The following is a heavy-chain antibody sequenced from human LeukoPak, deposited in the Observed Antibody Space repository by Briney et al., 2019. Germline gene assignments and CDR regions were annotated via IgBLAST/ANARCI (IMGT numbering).Heavy chain of an antibody. J-gene: IGHJ4*02. D-gene: IGHD6-13*01. CDR1: GFTVSSSY. V-gene: IGHV3-53*01. Sequence: GGSLRLSCAASGFTVSSSYMSWVRQAPGKGLEWVSVIYSAGSTYYADSVKGRFTISRDNSKNTLYLQMNSLRAEDTAVYYCARDSPDRRYSSSRIDHWGQGTLVTVSS. CDR2: IYSAGST. CDR3: ARDSPDRRYSSSRIDH.